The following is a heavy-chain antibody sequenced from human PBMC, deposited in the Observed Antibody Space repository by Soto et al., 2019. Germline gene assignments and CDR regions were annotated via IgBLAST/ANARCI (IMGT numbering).Heavy chain of an antibody. J-gene: IGHJ6*02. CDR3: AREVCELWSGYYMYFYGMDV. D-gene: IGHD3-3*01. CDR2: INSDGSST. CDR1: GFTFSSYW. Sequence: EVQLVESGGGLVQPGGSLRLSCAASGFTFSSYWMHWVRQAPGKGLVWVLRINSDGSSTSYADSVKGRFTISRDNAKNTLYLQMNSLRAEDTAVYYCAREVCELWSGYYMYFYGMDVWGPGTTVTVSS. V-gene: IGHV3-74*01.